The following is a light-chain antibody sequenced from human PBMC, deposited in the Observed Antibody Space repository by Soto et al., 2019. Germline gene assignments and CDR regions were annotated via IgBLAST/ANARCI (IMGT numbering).Light chain of an antibody. Sequence: EIALTQSPGTLSLSPGERATLSCRASQSVSSSYLAWYEKKPGQYPRLLIYGASSRGTGIQDRFSGSGSGTDVTLTINKLEPEDFAVYYLQQYGSALSYTFGQGPKVEIK. CDR3: QQYGSALSYT. J-gene: IGKJ1*01. V-gene: IGKV3-20*01. CDR1: QSVSSSY. CDR2: GAS.